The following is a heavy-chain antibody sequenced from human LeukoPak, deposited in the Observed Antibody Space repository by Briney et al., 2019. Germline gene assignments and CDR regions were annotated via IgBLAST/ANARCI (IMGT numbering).Heavy chain of an antibody. Sequence: PSETLSLTCTVSGGSINSRSHYWGWIRQPPGKGLEWIGSIYYSGSTYYDPSLKSRVTISIDTSRNHFSLRLSSVTAADAAVYYCARGSGYSYGDDAFDIWGQGTMVAVSS. CDR2: IYYSGST. D-gene: IGHD5-18*01. V-gene: IGHV4-39*02. J-gene: IGHJ3*02. CDR3: ARGSGYSYGDDAFDI. CDR1: GGSINSRSHY.